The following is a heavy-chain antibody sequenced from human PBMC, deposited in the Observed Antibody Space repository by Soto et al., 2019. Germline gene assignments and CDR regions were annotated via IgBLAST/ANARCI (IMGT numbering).Heavy chain of an antibody. D-gene: IGHD7-27*01. CDR1: GFSLSTSGVG. CDR2: IYWNDDK. V-gene: IGHV2-5*01. J-gene: IGHJ4*02. CDR3: AHIAPWGGHFDY. Sequence: QITLKESGPTLVKPTQTLTLTCTFSGFSLSTSGVGVGWIRQPPGKALEWLALIYWNDDKRYSPSLKSRLTIAKDTSKNQVVLTTTNMDPVDTATYYCAHIAPWGGHFDYWGQGTLVTVSS.